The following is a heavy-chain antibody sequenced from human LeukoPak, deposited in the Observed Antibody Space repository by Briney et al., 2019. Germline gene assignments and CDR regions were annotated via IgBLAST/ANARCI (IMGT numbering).Heavy chain of an antibody. J-gene: IGHJ5*02. CDR3: AREASDYGGNYFNWFDP. V-gene: IGHV4-30-4*01. CDR1: GGSISSGDYY. CDR2: IYYSGST. D-gene: IGHD4-23*01. Sequence: SETLSLTCTVSGGSISSGDYYWSWIRQPPGKGLEWIGYIYYSGSTYYNPSLKNRVTISVDTSKNQFSLKLSSVTAADTAVYYCAREASDYGGNYFNWFDPWGQGTLVTVSS.